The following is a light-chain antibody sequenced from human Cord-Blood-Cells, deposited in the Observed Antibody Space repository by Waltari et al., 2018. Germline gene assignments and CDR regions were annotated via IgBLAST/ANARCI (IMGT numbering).Light chain of an antibody. CDR1: SSDGGGYNY. CDR2: GVS. CDR3: SSYTSSSTLV. Sequence: HSALTQPASVSGSPGQSITISCTGTSSDGGGYNYVSWSQQHPGKAPTLMIYGVSNPPSGVSNRFSGSKSGNTASLTISGLQAEDEADYYCSSYTSSSTLVFGTGTKVTVL. V-gene: IGLV2-14*01. J-gene: IGLJ1*01.